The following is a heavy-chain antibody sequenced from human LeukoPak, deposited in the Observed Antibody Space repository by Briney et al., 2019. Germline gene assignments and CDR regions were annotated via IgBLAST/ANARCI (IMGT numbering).Heavy chain of an antibody. D-gene: IGHD6-19*01. CDR2: ISGSGGST. CDR3: AKAGYSSGWPPDY. Sequence: GGTLRLSCAASGFTFSSYGMSWVRQAPGKGLEWVSAISGSGGSTYYAGSVKGRFTISRDNSKNTLYLQMNSLRAEDTAVYYCAKAGYSSGWPPDYWGQGTLVTVSS. CDR1: GFTFSSYG. J-gene: IGHJ4*02. V-gene: IGHV3-23*01.